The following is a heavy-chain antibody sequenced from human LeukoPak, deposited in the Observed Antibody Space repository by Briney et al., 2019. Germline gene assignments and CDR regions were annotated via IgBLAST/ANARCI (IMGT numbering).Heavy chain of an antibody. CDR2: IIPTLGIA. D-gene: IGHD1-26*01. V-gene: IGHV1-69*04. Sequence: SVKVSCKASGGTFSSYAISWVRQAPGQGLEWMGRIIPTLGIANYAQKFQGRVTITADKSTSTAYVELSSLRSEDTAVYYCARDRKWELPIYFDYWGQGTLVTV. CDR1: GGTFSSYA. CDR3: ARDRKWELPIYFDY. J-gene: IGHJ4*02.